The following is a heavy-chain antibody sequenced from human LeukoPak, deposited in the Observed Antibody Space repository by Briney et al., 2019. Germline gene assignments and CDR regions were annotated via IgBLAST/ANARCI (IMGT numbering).Heavy chain of an antibody. V-gene: IGHV3-23*01. J-gene: IGHJ4*02. D-gene: IGHD6-19*01. CDR2: LSGSGGST. Sequence: GGSLRLSCAASGFTFSSYAMSWVRQAPGKGLEWVSALSGSGGSTYYADSVKGRFTISRDNSKNTLYLQMNSLRAEDTAVYYCARDRPRYSSGWYLPDGYWGQGTLVTVSS. CDR1: GFTFSSYA. CDR3: ARDRPRYSSGWYLPDGY.